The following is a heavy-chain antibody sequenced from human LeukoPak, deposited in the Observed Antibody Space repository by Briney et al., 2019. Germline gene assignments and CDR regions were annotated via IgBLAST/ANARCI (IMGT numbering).Heavy chain of an antibody. J-gene: IGHJ5*02. V-gene: IGHV4-34*01. Sequence: SETLSLTCAVYGGSFSGYYWGWIRQPPGKGLEWIGEINHSGSTNYNPSLKSRVTISVDTSKNQFSLKLSSVTAADTAVYYCAIAYCGGDCYSRNWFDPWGQGTLVTVSS. CDR1: GGSFSGYY. D-gene: IGHD2-21*02. CDR2: INHSGST. CDR3: AIAYCGGDCYSRNWFDP.